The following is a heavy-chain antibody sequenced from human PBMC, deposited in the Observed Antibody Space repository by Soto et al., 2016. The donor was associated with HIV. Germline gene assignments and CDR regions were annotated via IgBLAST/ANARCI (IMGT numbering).Heavy chain of an antibody. J-gene: IGHJ4*02. CDR2: ISSSDISA. D-gene: IGHD3-22*01. Sequence: EVQLLESGGDFVQPGGSLRLSCAASGFTFKSYAMTWVRQAPGKGLEWVSGISSSDISAYYAVSVKGRFTISRDNSRNTLYLQMNGLRAEDSATYYCAKGNSRMLMPGKYFGDWGQGTLVTVSS. CDR1: GFTFKSYA. CDR3: AKGNSRMLMPGKYFGD. V-gene: IGHV3-23*01.